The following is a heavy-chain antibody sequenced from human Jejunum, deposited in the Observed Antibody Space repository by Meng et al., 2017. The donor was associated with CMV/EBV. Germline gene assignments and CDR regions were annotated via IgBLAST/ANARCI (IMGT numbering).Heavy chain of an antibody. CDR3: ARGNGWRFDY. Sequence: QVQLVQSGSELKKPGDSVKVSCQAAGYTFTSSSMNWVRHAPGQGLEWMGWININTGNPTYAQGFTGRFVFSLDTSVNTAYLQIDSLKADDTAVYYCARGNGWRFDYWGQGTLVTVSS. V-gene: IGHV7-4-1*01. CDR2: ININTGNP. J-gene: IGHJ4*02. D-gene: IGHD6-19*01. CDR1: GYTFTSSS.